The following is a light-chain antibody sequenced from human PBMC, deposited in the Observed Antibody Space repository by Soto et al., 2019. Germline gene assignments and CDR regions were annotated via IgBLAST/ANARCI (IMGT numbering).Light chain of an antibody. Sequence: EIVLTQSPGTVSLSPGERATLSCRASQSVSNNYLAWYQQKPGQAPRLLIYGASSRATGIPDRFSGSGSGIDFTLTISRLEPEDFAVYYCQQYGNSPPVTFGGGTKVEIK. J-gene: IGKJ4*01. CDR1: QSVSNNY. CDR2: GAS. CDR3: QQYGNSPPVT. V-gene: IGKV3-20*01.